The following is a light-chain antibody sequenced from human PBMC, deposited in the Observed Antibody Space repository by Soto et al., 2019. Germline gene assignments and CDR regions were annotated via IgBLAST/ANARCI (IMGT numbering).Light chain of an antibody. CDR2: DAS. J-gene: IGKJ4*01. CDR3: QQYDNWPLT. V-gene: IGKV1-33*01. Sequence: DVKMTQSPASLSASAGDTATIPCQASQDVSKYLAWYQQKPGKAPKLLIYDASNLETGVPSRFSGSGSGTDFTFTISSLQPEDIATYYCQQYDNWPLTFGRGTKVDIK. CDR1: QDVSKY.